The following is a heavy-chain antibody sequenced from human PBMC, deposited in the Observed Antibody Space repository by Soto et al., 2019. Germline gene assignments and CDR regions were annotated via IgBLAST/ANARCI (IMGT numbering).Heavy chain of an antibody. V-gene: IGHV1-18*01. J-gene: IGHJ6*02. D-gene: IGHD3-3*01. Sequence: ASVKVSCKASGYTFTSYGISWVRQAPGQGLEWMGWISAYNGNTNYAQKLQGRVTMTTDTSTSTAYMELRSLRSDDTAVYYCARDYRLFWSGYRMDVWGQGPTVTVSS. CDR1: GYTFTSYG. CDR3: ARDYRLFWSGYRMDV. CDR2: ISAYNGNT.